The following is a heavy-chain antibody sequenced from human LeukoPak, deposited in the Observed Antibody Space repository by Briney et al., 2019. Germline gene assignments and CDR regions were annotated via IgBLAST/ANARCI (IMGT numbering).Heavy chain of an antibody. CDR2: IYHSGST. V-gene: IGHV4-38-2*02. Sequence: SSETLSLTCTVSGYSISIGYYWGWIRQPPGKGLEWIGNIYHSGSTYYNPSLKSRVTISLDTSKNQFSLKLSSVTAADTAVYYCATNYGSGSYYILVYWGQGTLVTVSS. CDR1: GYSISIGYY. J-gene: IGHJ4*02. D-gene: IGHD3-10*01. CDR3: ATNYGSGSYYILVY.